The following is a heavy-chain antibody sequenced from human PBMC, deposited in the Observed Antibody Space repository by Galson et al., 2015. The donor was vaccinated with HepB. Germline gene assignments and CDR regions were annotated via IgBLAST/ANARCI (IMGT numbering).Heavy chain of an antibody. Sequence: SLRLSCAASGFSVSNYYMSWVRQAPGKGLEGVLVVYSGGNTYYADSVKGRFTISRDNSKNTLYLHMSSLRAEDTAVYYCARDRCSDTTCYYSYAMDVWGQGTTVTVSS. CDR2: VYSGGNT. V-gene: IGHV3-53*01. CDR1: GFSVSNYY. D-gene: IGHD2-2*01. J-gene: IGHJ6*02. CDR3: ARDRCSDTTCYYSYAMDV.